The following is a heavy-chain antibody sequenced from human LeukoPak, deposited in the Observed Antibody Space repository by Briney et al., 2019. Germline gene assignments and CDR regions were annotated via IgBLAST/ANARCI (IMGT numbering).Heavy chain of an antibody. CDR1: GFTFSSYS. Sequence: PGGSLRLSCAASGFTFSSYSMNWVRQAPGKGLEWVSSIRSSSSYIYYADSVKGRFTISRDNAKNSLYLQMNSLRAEDTAVYYCARGEDIVLMVYAMESDLFFDYWGQGTLVTVSS. CDR2: IRSSSSYI. J-gene: IGHJ4*02. CDR3: ARGEDIVLMVYAMESDLFFDY. D-gene: IGHD2-8*01. V-gene: IGHV3-21*01.